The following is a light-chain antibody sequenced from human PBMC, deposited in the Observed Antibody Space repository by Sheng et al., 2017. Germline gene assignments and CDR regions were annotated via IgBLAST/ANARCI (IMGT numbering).Light chain of an antibody. J-gene: IGKJ2*01. V-gene: IGKV3-20*01. CDR3: LVYDSSGDT. Sequence: EIVLTQSPGTLSLSPGERATLSCRASQSVSSSYIAWYQQKPGQAPRLLIYGASSRATGIPDRFSGSGSGTDFTLVISGLEPEDSAVYYCLVYDSSGDTFGRGTKLEIK. CDR2: GAS. CDR1: QSVSSSY.